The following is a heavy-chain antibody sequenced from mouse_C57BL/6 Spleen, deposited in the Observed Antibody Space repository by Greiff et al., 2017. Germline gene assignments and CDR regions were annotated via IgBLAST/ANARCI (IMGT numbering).Heavy chain of an antibody. Sequence: EVHLVESGEGLVKPGGSLKLSCAASGFTFSSYSMSWVRQTPEKRLEWVAYISSGGDYIYYADTVKGRFTISRDNARNTLYLQMSSLKAEDTALYYGTRDWDGCYFGYWGQGTTLTVSS. J-gene: IGHJ2*01. CDR2: ISSGGDYI. CDR1: GFTFSSYS. D-gene: IGHD4-1*01. V-gene: IGHV5-9-1*02. CDR3: TRDWDGCYFGY.